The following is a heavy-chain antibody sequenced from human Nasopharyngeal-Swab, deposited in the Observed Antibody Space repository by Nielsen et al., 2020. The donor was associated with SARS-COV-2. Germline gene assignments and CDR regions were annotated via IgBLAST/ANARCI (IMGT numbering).Heavy chain of an antibody. J-gene: IGHJ3*02. V-gene: IGHV4-59*08. CDR1: GGSISSYY. CDR2: IYYSGST. CDR3: ARDGGDAFDI. Sequence: SETLSLTCTVSGGSISSYYWSWIRQPPGKGLEWIGYIYYSGSTNYNPSLKSRVTISVDTPKNQFSLKLSSVTAADTAVYYCARDGGDAFDIWGQGTMVTVSS. D-gene: IGHD4-23*01.